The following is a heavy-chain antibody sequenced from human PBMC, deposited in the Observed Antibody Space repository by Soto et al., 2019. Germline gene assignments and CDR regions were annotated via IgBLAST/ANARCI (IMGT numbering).Heavy chain of an antibody. D-gene: IGHD3-3*01. CDR3: VRDSGWICGGVIMLFYEMEV. J-gene: IGHJ6*02. CDR2: ISSSSSTI. Sequence: GGSLRLSCAASGFSFSKYAMNWVRQAPGKGLEWVSYISSSSSTIYYADSVKGRFTISRDNAKNSLYLQMNSLRDEDTAVYYCVRDSGWICGGVIMLFYEMEVWGQGTSVAVSS. CDR1: GFSFSKYA. V-gene: IGHV3-48*02.